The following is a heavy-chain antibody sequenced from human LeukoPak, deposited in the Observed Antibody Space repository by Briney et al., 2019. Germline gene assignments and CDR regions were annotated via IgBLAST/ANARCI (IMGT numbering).Heavy chain of an antibody. CDR3: ARGQREGYFDY. D-gene: IGHD1-1*01. CDR1: GFTVSSNY. Sequence: GGSLRLSCAASGFTVSSNYMSWIRQAPGKGLEWVSVIYSGGSTYYADSVKGRFTISRDNSKNTLYLQMNSLRAEDTAVYYCARGQREGYFDYWGQGTLVTVSS. V-gene: IGHV3-66*01. J-gene: IGHJ4*02. CDR2: IYSGGST.